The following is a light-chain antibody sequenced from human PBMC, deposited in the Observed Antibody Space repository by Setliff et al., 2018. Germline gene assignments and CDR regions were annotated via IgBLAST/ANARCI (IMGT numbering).Light chain of an antibody. CDR2: DVT. CDR1: SNDVWGHNY. Sequence: QSALTQSPSASGSPGQSVTISCTGTSNDVWGHNYVSWYQQHPGKAPQLIIYDVTKRPSGVPDRFSGSKSGNTASLTVSGLQAEDEAEYYCSSYADSNIFLFGSGTKVTVL. V-gene: IGLV2-8*01. J-gene: IGLJ1*01. CDR3: SSYADSNIFL.